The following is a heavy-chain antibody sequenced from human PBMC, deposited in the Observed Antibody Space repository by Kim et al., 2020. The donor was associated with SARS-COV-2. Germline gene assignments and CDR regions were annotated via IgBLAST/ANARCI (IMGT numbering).Heavy chain of an antibody. CDR2: ISYDGSNK. CDR3: PRDQGLLYGGNYLDY. J-gene: IGHJ4*01. D-gene: IGHD2-15*01. CDR1: GFTFSSYA. V-gene: IGHV3-30-3*01. Sequence: GGSLRLSCAASGFTFSSYAMHWVRQAPGKGLEWVAVISYDGSNKYYADSVKGRFTISRDNSKKTLYLQMNSQRAEDTALYYCPRDQGLLYGGNYLDYWG.